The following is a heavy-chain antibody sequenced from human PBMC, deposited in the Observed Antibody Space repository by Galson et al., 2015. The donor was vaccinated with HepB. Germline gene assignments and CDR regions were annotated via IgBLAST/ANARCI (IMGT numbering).Heavy chain of an antibody. CDR2: ISWNSGSI. J-gene: IGHJ3*02. V-gene: IGHV3-9*01. CDR3: AKDISAFDYGDARAFDI. D-gene: IGHD4-17*01. CDR1: GFNFDDYA. Sequence: SLRLSCAASGFNFDDYAMHWVRQAPGKGLEWVSGISWNSGSIGYADSVKGRFTISRDNAKNSLYLQMNSLRAEDTALYYCAKDISAFDYGDARAFDIWGQGTMVTVSS.